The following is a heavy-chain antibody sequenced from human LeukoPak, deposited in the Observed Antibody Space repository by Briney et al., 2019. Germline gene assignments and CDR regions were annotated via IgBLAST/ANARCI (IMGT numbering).Heavy chain of an antibody. CDR1: GYTFTGYY. CDR3: ARDVGATVVFDI. Sequence: SVKVSCKASGYTFTGYYMHWVRQAPGQGLEWMGGILPIFGTANYAQKFQGRVTITADHSTSTAYMELSSLRSEDTAVYFCARDVGATVVFDIWGQGTFVTVSS. D-gene: IGHD1-26*01. V-gene: IGHV1-69*13. CDR2: ILPIFGTA. J-gene: IGHJ3*02.